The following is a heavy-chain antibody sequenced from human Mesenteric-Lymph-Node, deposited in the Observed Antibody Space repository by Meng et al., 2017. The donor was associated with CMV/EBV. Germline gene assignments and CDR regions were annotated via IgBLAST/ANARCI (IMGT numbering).Heavy chain of an antibody. CDR1: GFSFSDCY. D-gene: IGHD3-3*01. J-gene: IGHJ6*02. Sequence: GESLKISCTASGFSFSDCYMSWVRQAPGKGLEWVSYISSSGSTIYYADSVKGRFTISRDNAKNSLYLQMNSLRAEDTAVYYCARVGYDFWSGYYPNYYYYGMDVWGQGTTVTVSS. CDR2: ISSSGSTI. V-gene: IGHV3-11*04. CDR3: ARVGYDFWSGYYPNYYYYGMDV.